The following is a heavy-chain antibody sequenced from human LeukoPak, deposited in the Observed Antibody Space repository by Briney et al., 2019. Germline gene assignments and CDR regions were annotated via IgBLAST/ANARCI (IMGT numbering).Heavy chain of an antibody. V-gene: IGHV4-59*01. CDR1: GASTSHFY. Sequence: SETLSLSCTVSGASTSHFYWSWIRQPPGKGLEWIGYMHNSGSSKHNPSLKSRVTISIDTSKNQFSLQLTSVTAADTAMYFCARSAEWLRNAFDIWGHGTLVIVSS. D-gene: IGHD5-12*01. CDR3: ARSAEWLRNAFDI. CDR2: MHNSGSS. J-gene: IGHJ3*02.